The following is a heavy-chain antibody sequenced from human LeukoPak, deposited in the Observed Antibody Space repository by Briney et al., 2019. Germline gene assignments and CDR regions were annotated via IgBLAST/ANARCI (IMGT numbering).Heavy chain of an antibody. CDR1: GYTFTSYG. J-gene: IGHJ4*02. D-gene: IGHD6-13*01. CDR2: ISAYNGNT. V-gene: IGHV1-18*01. Sequence: ASVKVSCKASGYTFTSYGISWVRQAPGQGREWMGWISAYNGNTNYAQKLQGRVTMTTDTSTSTAYMELRSLRSDDTAAYYCARAQYSSSWPKFDYWGQGTLVTVSS. CDR3: ARAQYSSSWPKFDY.